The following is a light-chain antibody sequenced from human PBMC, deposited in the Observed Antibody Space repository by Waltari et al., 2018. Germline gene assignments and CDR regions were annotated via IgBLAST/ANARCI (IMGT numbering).Light chain of an antibody. CDR1: QSVSRT. CDR3: QHYVSLPAT. Sequence: EIVLTQSPGTLFLSPGEGATLSCRASQSVSRTLAWYQQKPGQAPRLLIYGASRRATGXXDXFXXSGSXTXXSLTIXRXEPDXXXXXXXQHYVSLPATFGQGTKVEIK. J-gene: IGKJ1*01. CDR2: GAS. V-gene: IGKV3-20*01.